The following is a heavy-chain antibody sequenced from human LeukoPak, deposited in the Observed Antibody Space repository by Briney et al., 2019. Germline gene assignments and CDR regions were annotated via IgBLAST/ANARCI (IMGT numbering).Heavy chain of an antibody. V-gene: IGHV3-23*01. CDR2: IRGSGGST. CDR3: AKGGVGYCSSTSCSTAPFDP. CDR1: GFTFSSYA. Sequence: GGSLRLSCAASGFTFSSYAMSWVRQAPGKGLEWVSAIRGSGGSTYYADSVKGRFTISRDNSKNTLYLQMNSLRAEDTAVYYCAKGGVGYCSSTSCSTAPFDPWGQGTQVTVSS. D-gene: IGHD2-2*02. J-gene: IGHJ5*02.